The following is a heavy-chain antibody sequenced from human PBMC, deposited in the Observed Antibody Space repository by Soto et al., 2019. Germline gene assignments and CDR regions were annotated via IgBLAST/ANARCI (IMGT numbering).Heavy chain of an antibody. CDR2: ISGSGGST. D-gene: IGHD4-17*01. CDR1: GFTFSSYA. V-gene: IGHV3-23*01. CDR3: AKVRLYGDYVHWYFDL. Sequence: EVQLLESGGGLVQPGGSLRLSCAASGFTFSSYAMSWVRQAPGKGLEWVSAISGSGGSTYYADSVKGRFTISRDNSKNTLYLQMNSLRAEDTAVYYCAKVRLYGDYVHWYFDLWGRGTLVTVSS. J-gene: IGHJ2*01.